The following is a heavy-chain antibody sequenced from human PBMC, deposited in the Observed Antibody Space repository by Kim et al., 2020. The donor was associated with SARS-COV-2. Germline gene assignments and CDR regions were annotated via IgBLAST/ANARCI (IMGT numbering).Heavy chain of an antibody. Sequence: GGSLRLSCAASGFTLNNYAMSWVRQAPGKGLEWVSGITISGITTYYADSVKGRFTISRDNSKNTLYLQMNSLRGVDTAVYYCARYVTDTSSWFYFDYWGQGAPVTVSS. D-gene: IGHD6-13*01. CDR2: ITISGITT. J-gene: IGHJ4*02. CDR3: ARYVTDTSSWFYFDY. V-gene: IGHV3-23*01. CDR1: GFTLNNYA.